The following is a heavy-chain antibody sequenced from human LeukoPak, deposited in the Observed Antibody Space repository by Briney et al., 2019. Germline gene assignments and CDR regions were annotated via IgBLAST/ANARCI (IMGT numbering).Heavy chain of an antibody. CDR2: ITNTGGDT. CDR1: GFTFSNFA. J-gene: IGHJ4*02. CDR3: VKGSSLSRAYYFDS. Sequence: GGSLRLSCAASGFTFSNFAMGWVRQAPGKGLEWVSGITNTGGDTFHAESVKGRLTISRDNPKYTLYLQMNSLRVEDTAMYYCVKGSSLSRAYYFDSWGQGTLVTVSS. D-gene: IGHD6-19*01. V-gene: IGHV3-23*01.